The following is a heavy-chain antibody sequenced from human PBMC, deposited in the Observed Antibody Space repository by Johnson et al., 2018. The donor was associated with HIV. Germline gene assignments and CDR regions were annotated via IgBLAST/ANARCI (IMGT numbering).Heavy chain of an antibody. V-gene: IGHV3-23*04. CDR3: ARGRPRWEPLWGGAFDF. CDR2: ISGSGGST. CDR1: GFTFSSYA. D-gene: IGHD1-26*01. J-gene: IGHJ3*01. Sequence: VQLVESGGGLVQPGGSLRLSCAASGFTFSSYAMSWVRQAPGKGLEWVSAISGSGGSTYYADSVKGRFTISRDSSKNTLDLQMSSLRAEDTAVYYCARGRPRWEPLWGGAFDFWGQGTMVTVSS.